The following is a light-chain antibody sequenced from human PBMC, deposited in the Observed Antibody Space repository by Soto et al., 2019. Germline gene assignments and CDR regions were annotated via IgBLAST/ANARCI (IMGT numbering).Light chain of an antibody. CDR3: QQYSSWLWT. V-gene: IGKV3-15*01. CDR2: GAS. CDR1: QSVGTK. J-gene: IGKJ1*01. Sequence: EIVMTQSPATLSVSPGERATLSCRASQSVGTKLAWYQQTPGQAPRLLIYGASNRATGVPARISGSVSGTEFTLTIASLQSEDFAVYYCQQYSSWLWTFGQGNKVDIK.